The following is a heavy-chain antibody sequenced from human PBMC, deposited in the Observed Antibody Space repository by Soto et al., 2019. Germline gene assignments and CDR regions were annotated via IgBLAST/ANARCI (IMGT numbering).Heavy chain of an antibody. Sequence: EVQLVESGGGLVKPGGSLKLSCEASGLPFSSYSMTWVGQPPGKGLEWALSISSSSSYIYYADSVKGRFTISRDNAKNSLYLQMNSLRAEDTAVYYCARERIAAAGGGMDVWGQGTTVTVSS. CDR3: ARERIAAAGGGMDV. D-gene: IGHD6-13*01. CDR1: GLPFSSYS. J-gene: IGHJ6*02. V-gene: IGHV3-21*01. CDR2: ISSSSSYI.